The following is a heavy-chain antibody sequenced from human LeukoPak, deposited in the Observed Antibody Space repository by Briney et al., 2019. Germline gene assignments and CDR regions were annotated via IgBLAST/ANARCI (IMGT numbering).Heavy chain of an antibody. CDR1: GGSISSYY. Sequence: SETLSLTCTVSGGSISSYYWSWIRQPAGKGLEWIGRIYTSGSTNYNPSLKSRVTMSVDTSKNQFSLKLSSVTAADTAVYYCARSSVRGRIWEWFDPWGQGTLVTVSS. CDR3: ARSSVRGRIWEWFDP. V-gene: IGHV4-4*07. CDR2: IYTSGST. J-gene: IGHJ5*02. D-gene: IGHD3-10*01.